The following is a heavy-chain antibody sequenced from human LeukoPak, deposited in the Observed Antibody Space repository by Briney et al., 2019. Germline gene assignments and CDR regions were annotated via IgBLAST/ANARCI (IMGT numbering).Heavy chain of an antibody. CDR2: IYYSGST. CDR3: ARAYSGSYYAPGY. V-gene: IGHV4-31*03. D-gene: IGHD1-26*01. J-gene: IGHJ4*02. CDR1: GGSISSGGYY. Sequence: SQTLSLTCTVSGGSISSGGYYWSWIRQHPGKGLEWIGYIYYSGSTYYNPSLKSRVTISVDTSKNQFSLKLSSVTAADTAVYYCARAYSGSYYAPGYWGQGTLVTVSS.